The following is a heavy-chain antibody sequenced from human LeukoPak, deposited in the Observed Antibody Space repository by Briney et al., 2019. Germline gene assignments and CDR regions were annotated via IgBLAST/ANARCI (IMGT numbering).Heavy chain of an antibody. CDR3: ARVIYPQWLLGDY. J-gene: IGHJ4*02. CDR2: INPNSGGT. V-gene: IGHV1-2*02. D-gene: IGHD6-19*01. Sequence: ASVKASCKASGYTFTCYYMHWVRQAPGQGLEWMGWINPNSGGTNYAQKFQGRVTMTRDTSISTAYMELSRLRSDDTAVYYCARVIYPQWLLGDYWGQGTLVTVSS. CDR1: GYTFTCYY.